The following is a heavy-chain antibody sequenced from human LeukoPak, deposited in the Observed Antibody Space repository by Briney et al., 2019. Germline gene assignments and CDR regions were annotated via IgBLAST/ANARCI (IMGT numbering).Heavy chain of an antibody. CDR1: AFTVSHYG. CDR3: AQDAQRGFDYSNSLEH. J-gene: IGHJ5*02. D-gene: IGHD4-11*01. Sequence: PGGSLRLSWAASAFTVSHYGIEWVRQAPGKGLEWVAVIWSDGSNEYYADSVKGRFTISRDNFKNTVTLQMNSLRVEDTAVYYCAQDAQRGFDYSNSLEHWGQGTLVTVSS. CDR2: IWSDGSNE. V-gene: IGHV3-33*06.